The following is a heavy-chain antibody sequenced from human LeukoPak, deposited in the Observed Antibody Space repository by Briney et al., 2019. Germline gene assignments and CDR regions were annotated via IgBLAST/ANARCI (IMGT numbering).Heavy chain of an antibody. D-gene: IGHD3-10*01. V-gene: IGHV4-4*07. CDR2: IYTSGST. Sequence: SETLSLTCTVSGGSISSYYWSWIRQPAGKGLEWIGRIYTSGSTNYNPSLKSRVTMSVDTSKNQFSLKLSSVTAADTAVYYCARDLYYYGSGSYHYFDYWGQGTLVTVSS. CDR3: ARDLYYYGSGSYHYFDY. CDR1: GGSISSYY. J-gene: IGHJ4*02.